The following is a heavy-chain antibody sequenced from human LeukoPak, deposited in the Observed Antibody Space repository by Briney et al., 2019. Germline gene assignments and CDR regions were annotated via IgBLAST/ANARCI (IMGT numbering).Heavy chain of an antibody. CDR3: ATGFFYYYYMDV. V-gene: IGHV3-7*01. J-gene: IGHJ6*03. CDR1: GFTFSSYW. CDR2: IKKDGSEK. Sequence: GGSLRLSCAASGFTFSSYWMTWVRQAPGKGLEWVANIKKDGSEKYYVDSVKGRFTISRDNAKNSLYLQMDSLRAEDTAVYYCATGFFYYYYMDVWGKGTTVTVSS.